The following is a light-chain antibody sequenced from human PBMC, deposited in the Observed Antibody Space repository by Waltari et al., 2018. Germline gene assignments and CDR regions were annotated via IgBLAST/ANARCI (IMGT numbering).Light chain of an antibody. Sequence: QSVLTQPASVTGSPGQSITISCSGPRSAIEAYPFVSWFQQLPGQAPRLLISEATKRPSGVSYRFSGSKSGNTASLSISDLQAEDEADYYCCSYVGGSRVLFGGGTKLTV. CDR2: EAT. CDR1: RSAIEAYPF. V-gene: IGLV2-23*01. CDR3: CSYVGGSRVL. J-gene: IGLJ2*01.